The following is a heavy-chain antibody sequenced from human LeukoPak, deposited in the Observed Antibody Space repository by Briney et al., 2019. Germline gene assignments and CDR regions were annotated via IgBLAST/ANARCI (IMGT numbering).Heavy chain of an antibody. CDR2: FDPEDGET. Sequence: ASVKVSCKVSGYTLTELSMHWVRQAPGKGLEWMGGFDPEDGETIYAQKFQGRVTMTEDTSTDTAYMELSSLRSEDTAVYYCATISYYDFWSGYPGRGYYLDYWGQGTLVTVSS. J-gene: IGHJ4*02. D-gene: IGHD3-3*01. CDR1: GYTLTELS. CDR3: ATISYYDFWSGYPGRGYYLDY. V-gene: IGHV1-24*01.